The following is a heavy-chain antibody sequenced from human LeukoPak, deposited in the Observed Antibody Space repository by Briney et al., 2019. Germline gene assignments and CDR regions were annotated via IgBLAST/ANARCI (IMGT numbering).Heavy chain of an antibody. V-gene: IGHV1-18*04. D-gene: IGHD3-22*01. Sequence: ASVKVSCKASGYTFTGYYIHWVRQAPGQGLEWMGWISAYNGHTNYAQNLQGRVTMTTDTSTSTAYMELRSLRSDDTAVYYCASLKNYYDSSGYLVTDAFDIWGQGTMVTVSS. CDR3: ASLKNYYDSSGYLVTDAFDI. CDR2: ISAYNGHT. CDR1: GYTFTGYY. J-gene: IGHJ3*02.